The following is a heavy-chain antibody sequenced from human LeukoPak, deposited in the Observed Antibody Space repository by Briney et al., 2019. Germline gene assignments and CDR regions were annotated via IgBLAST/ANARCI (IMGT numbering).Heavy chain of an antibody. D-gene: IGHD1-26*01. CDR2: ISYDGSNK. CDR3: ARDPYSGSSSGRGYFDY. J-gene: IGHJ4*02. Sequence: PGRSLRLSCAASGFTFSSYAMHWVRQAPGKGLEWVAVISYDGSNKYYAASVKGRFTISRNNSKNTLYLQMHSLRAEDTAVDYCARDPYSGSSSGRGYFDYWGQGTLVTVSS. V-gene: IGHV3-30-3*01. CDR1: GFTFSSYA.